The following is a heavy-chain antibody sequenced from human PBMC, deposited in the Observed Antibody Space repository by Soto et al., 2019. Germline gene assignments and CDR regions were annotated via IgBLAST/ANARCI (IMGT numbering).Heavy chain of an antibody. V-gene: IGHV3-7*01. CDR3: VRGGSNYAS. CDR2: INPDESEQ. Sequence: EVQLVESGGGLVQPGGSLRLYWTASGFTFSDSWMTWVRQAPGKGLEWVARINPDESEQKYADSVKGRFSISRDNSKNSMYLQMDSLRGEDTAVYYCVRGGSNYASWGQVTLVTVSS. J-gene: IGHJ5*02. CDR1: GFTFSDSW. D-gene: IGHD4-4*01.